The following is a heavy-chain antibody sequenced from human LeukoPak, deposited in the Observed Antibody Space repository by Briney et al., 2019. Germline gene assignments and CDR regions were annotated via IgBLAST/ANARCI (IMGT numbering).Heavy chain of an antibody. Sequence: KPSETLSLTCAVYGGSFSGYYWSWIRQPPGKGLEWIGEINHSGSTNYNPSLKSRVTISVDTSKNQFSLKLSSVTAADTAVYYCAGPLGNWFDPWGQGTLVTVSS. CDR2: INHSGST. CDR3: AGPLGNWFDP. CDR1: GGSFSGYY. V-gene: IGHV4-34*01. J-gene: IGHJ5*02.